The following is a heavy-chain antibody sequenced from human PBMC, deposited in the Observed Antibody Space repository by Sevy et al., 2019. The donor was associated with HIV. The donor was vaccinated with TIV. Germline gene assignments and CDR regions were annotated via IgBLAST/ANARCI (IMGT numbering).Heavy chain of an antibody. CDR1: GFTFSKYS. J-gene: IGHJ4*02. V-gene: IGHV3-23*01. Sequence: GGSLRLSCAASGFTFSKYSMSWVRQPPGKGLEWVSTFSFGCGEINYADSVKGRSTNSRANSKSSVYLQMNNLRPEDTAVYYCAREGCTKPHDYWGQGTLVTVSS. D-gene: IGHD2-8*01. CDR3: AREGCTKPHDY. CDR2: FSFGCGEI.